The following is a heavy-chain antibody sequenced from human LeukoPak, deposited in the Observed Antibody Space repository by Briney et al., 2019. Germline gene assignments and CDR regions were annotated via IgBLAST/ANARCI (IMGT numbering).Heavy chain of an antibody. CDR2: INHSGST. V-gene: IGHV4-39*07. CDR3: ARVGYDILTGFYFDY. J-gene: IGHJ4*02. Sequence: SETLSLTCTVSGGSISSSSYYWSWIRQPPGKGLEWIGEINHSGSTNYNPSLKSRVTISIDTSKKQFSLKLSSVTAADTAVYYCARVGYDILTGFYFDYWGQGTLVTVSS. CDR1: GGSISSSSYY. D-gene: IGHD3-9*01.